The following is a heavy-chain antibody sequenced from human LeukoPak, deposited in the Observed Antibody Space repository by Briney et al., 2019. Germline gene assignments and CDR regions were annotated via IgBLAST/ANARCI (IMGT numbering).Heavy chain of an antibody. D-gene: IGHD6-6*01. V-gene: IGHV3-33*06. Sequence: QSGESLRHSCAASGFTFSSYGMHRVRRAPGKGLEGVAVIWYDGSNKYYADSVTGRFTISRDNSKNTLYLQMNSLRAEDTAVYYCAKVDSSLAGYFDYWGQGTLVTVSS. CDR2: IWYDGSNK. CDR3: AKVDSSLAGYFDY. J-gene: IGHJ4*02. CDR1: GFTFSSYG.